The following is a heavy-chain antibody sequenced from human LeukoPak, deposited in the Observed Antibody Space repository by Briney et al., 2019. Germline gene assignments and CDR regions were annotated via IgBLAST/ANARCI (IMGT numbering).Heavy chain of an antibody. CDR1: GFTFSSYA. V-gene: IGHV3-23*01. Sequence: PGGSLRLSCAASGFTFSSYAMSWVRQAPGKGLEWVSALSGSGGSTYYADSVKGRFTISRDNSKNTLYLQMNSLRAEDTAVYYCARDLRGIAAAGTHYYYGMDVWGQGTTVTVSS. CDR3: ARDLRGIAAAGTHYYYGMDV. J-gene: IGHJ6*02. CDR2: LSGSGGST. D-gene: IGHD6-13*01.